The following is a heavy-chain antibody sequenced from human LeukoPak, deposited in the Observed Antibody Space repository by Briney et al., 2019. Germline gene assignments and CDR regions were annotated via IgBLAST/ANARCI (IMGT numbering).Heavy chain of an antibody. D-gene: IGHD2-15*01. CDR1: GASISSYY. V-gene: IGHV4-59*08. CDR2: IYYSGST. Sequence: PSETLSLTCTVSGASISSYYWRWIRQPPGKRLECIGYIYYSGSTDYNPSLKSRVTISVDTSKNQFSLKLSSVTAADTAVYYCARNVVVVAATHYDYYYYGLDVWGQGTTVTASS. J-gene: IGHJ6*02. CDR3: ARNVVVVAATHYDYYYYGLDV.